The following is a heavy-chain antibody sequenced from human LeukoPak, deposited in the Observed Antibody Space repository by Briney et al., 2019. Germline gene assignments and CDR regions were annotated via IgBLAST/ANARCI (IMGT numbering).Heavy chain of an antibody. V-gene: IGHV3-30*03. CDR3: AREFSGYAFDI. CDR2: ISDDGTRK. Sequence: QPGGSLRLSCAASGFTFSSYGIHWVRLAPGKGLEWVAVISDDGTRKYYADSVQGRFTISRDNSKSTLYLQMNSLRAEDMAVYYCAREFSGYAFDIWGQGTMVTVSS. CDR1: GFTFSSYG. J-gene: IGHJ3*02. D-gene: IGHD5-12*01.